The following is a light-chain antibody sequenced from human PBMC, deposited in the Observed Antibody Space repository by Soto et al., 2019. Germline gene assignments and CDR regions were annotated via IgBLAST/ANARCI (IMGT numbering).Light chain of an antibody. V-gene: IGKV3-20*01. CDR2: GAS. CDR1: QSVSSN. J-gene: IGKJ5*01. Sequence: ESVLTQSPGTLSLSPGERATLSCRASQSVSSNLAWYQQKPGQAPRLLIYGASSRATGIPDRFSGSGSGTDFTLTISRLEPEDFAVYYCQQYGSSPLTFGQGTRLEIK. CDR3: QQYGSSPLT.